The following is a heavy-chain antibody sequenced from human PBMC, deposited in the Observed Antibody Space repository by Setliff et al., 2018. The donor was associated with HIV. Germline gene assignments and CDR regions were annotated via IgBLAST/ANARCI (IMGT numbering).Heavy chain of an antibody. V-gene: IGHV1-2*02. CDR3: ARLIASAGSDSDY. Sequence: ASVKVSCKASGYTFTGDYINWVRQAPGQGLEWMGWINPNSGGTNYAQKFKGRVTMTRDTSISTAYLELTRLRSGDTAVYYCARLIASAGSDSDYWGQGTLVTVSS. CDR2: INPNSGGT. D-gene: IGHD6-13*01. CDR1: GYTFTGDY. J-gene: IGHJ4*02.